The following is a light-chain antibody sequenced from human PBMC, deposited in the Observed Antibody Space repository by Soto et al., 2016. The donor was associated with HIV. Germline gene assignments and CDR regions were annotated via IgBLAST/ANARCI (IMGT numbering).Light chain of an antibody. CDR2: DDS. CDR1: NIGNKG. J-gene: IGLJ2*01. V-gene: IGLV3-21*01. Sequence: SYELTQPPSVSLAPGKTARITCGGNNIGNKGVHWYQQKPGQAPVLVVYDDSHRPSGIPERFSGSNSGNTATLTIRGTQAMDEADYYCQAWDSSTVVFGGGTKLTVL. CDR3: QAWDSSTVV.